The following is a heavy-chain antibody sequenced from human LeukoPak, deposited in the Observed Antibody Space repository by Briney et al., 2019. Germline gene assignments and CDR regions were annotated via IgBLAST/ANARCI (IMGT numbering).Heavy chain of an antibody. V-gene: IGHV3-53*01. CDR1: GFTVSSNY. CDR2: IYSGGST. CDR3: ARDLSSSGSDAFDI. J-gene: IGHJ3*02. Sequence: GGSLRLSCAASGFTVSSNYMSWVRQAPGKGLEWVSVIYSGGSTYYADSVKGRFTISRDNSKNTLYLQMNSLRAEDTAVYYCARDLSSSGSDAFDIWGQGTTVTVSS. D-gene: IGHD3-22*01.